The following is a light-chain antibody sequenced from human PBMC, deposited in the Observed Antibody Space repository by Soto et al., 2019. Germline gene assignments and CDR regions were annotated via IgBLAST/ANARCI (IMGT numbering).Light chain of an antibody. V-gene: IGKV3-15*01. J-gene: IGKJ5*01. CDR1: QSVSSN. CDR3: QQYNVWPPL. Sequence: EIVLTQSPATLSLSPWERATLSCRASQSVSSNLAWYQQKPGQAPRLLIYGASTRATGIPARFSGSGSGTEFTLTISSLQSEDFAVYYCQQYNVWPPLFGHGTRLEIK. CDR2: GAS.